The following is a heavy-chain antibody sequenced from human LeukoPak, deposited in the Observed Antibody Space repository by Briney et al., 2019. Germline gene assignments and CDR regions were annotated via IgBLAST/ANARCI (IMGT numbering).Heavy chain of an antibody. J-gene: IGHJ6*03. V-gene: IGHV4-4*07. Sequence: PSETLSLACTVSGGSISNYYWSWIRQPAGKGLEWIGRIYTSGSTNYNPSLKSRVTMSVDTSKNQFSLKLSSVTAADTAVYYCARDVDCSSTSCYTGAYYYYYYMDVWGKGTTVTVSS. CDR3: ARDVDCSSTSCYTGAYYYYYYMDV. CDR1: GGSISNYY. CDR2: IYTSGST. D-gene: IGHD2-2*02.